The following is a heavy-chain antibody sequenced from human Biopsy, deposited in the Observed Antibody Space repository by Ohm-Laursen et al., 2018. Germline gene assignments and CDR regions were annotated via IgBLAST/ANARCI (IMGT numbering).Heavy chain of an antibody. J-gene: IGHJ2*01. Sequence: GPSVSASCTPSAYTFTAFSVHWLRQAPGHWLGWMGCINPKRGETDYPQNFQGRVSMTRDTSISTDYMDLSRLRSEDTAVYDRARGRRQCSGTCYRWYVDIWGRGTLVTVSS. CDR1: AYTFTAFS. CDR3: ARGRRQCSGTCYRWYVDI. V-gene: IGHV1-2*02. D-gene: IGHD1-26*01. CDR2: INPKRGET.